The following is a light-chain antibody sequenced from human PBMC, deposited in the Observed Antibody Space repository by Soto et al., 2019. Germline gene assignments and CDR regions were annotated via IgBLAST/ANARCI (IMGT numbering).Light chain of an antibody. Sequence: QSALTQPASASGSPGQSITISCTGTGSDIGSYNYVSWYQQHPGKAPKLIIYGVTHRPSGVSTRFSASKSAYTASLTISGLQAEDEADYYCSSFTTSYFYVFGPGTKVTVL. CDR2: GVT. CDR3: SSFTTSYFYV. CDR1: GSDIGSYNY. V-gene: IGLV2-14*01. J-gene: IGLJ1*01.